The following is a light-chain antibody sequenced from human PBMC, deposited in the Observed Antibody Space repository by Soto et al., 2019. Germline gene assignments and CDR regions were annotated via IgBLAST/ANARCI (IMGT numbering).Light chain of an antibody. V-gene: IGKV3-15*01. CDR2: GAS. Sequence: EIVMTQSPATLSVSPGEKATVSCRSSQSVSSNLAWYQQKPGQAPRLLIYGASTRATGIPARFSGSGSGTEFTLTICSLQSEAFAVYYCQQYNNWPRTFGQGTKLEIK. CDR1: QSVSSN. J-gene: IGKJ2*01. CDR3: QQYNNWPRT.